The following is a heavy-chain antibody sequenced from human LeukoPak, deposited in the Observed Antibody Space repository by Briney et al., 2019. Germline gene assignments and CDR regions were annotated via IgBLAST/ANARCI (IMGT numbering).Heavy chain of an antibody. V-gene: IGHV1-18*01. CDR3: ARFRYCSSTSCGIFLFGGVITFDY. D-gene: IGHD2-2*01. Sequence: GASVKVSCKASGYTFTSYGINWVRQAPGQGLEWMGWISAYNGNTNYAQKLQGRVTMTTDTSTSTAYMELRSLRSDDTAVYYCARFRYCSSTSCGIFLFGGVITFDYWGQGTLVTVSS. CDR2: ISAYNGNT. CDR1: GYTFTSYG. J-gene: IGHJ4*02.